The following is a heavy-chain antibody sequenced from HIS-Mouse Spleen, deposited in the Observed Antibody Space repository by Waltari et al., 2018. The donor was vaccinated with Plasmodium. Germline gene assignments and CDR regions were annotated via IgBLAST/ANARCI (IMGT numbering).Heavy chain of an antibody. CDR2: INHSGST. CDR3: ARAPIRDAFDI. D-gene: IGHD3-9*01. J-gene: IGHJ3*02. V-gene: IGHV4-34*01. Sequence: QVQLQQWGAGLLKPSETLSLTCAVYGGSFSGYYCSWIRQPPGKWLEWIGEINHSGSTNYNPSLKSRVTISVDTSKNQFSLKLSSVTAADTAVYYCARAPIRDAFDIWGQGTMVTVSS. CDR1: GGSFSGYY.